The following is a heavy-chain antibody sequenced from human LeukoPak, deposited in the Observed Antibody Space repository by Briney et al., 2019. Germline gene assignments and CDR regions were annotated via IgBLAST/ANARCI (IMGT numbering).Heavy chain of an antibody. CDR2: IYYSGNT. CDR1: GGSISSYY. CDR3: ARDSNRSGKSFDY. D-gene: IGHD3-10*01. V-gene: IGHV4-59*01. J-gene: IGHJ4*02. Sequence: PSETLSLTCAVSGGSISSYYWSWIRQPPGKGLEWIGYIYYSGNTDYSPSLKSRVTISVDASRNQFSLKLSSVTAADTAVYYCARDSNRSGKSFDYWGQGTLVTVSS.